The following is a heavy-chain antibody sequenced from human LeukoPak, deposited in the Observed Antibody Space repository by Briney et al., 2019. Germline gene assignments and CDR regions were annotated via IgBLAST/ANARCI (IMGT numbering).Heavy chain of an antibody. CDR2: IYYSGST. J-gene: IGHJ4*02. CDR3: ARDGYLAVDY. D-gene: IGHD2-2*03. V-gene: IGHV4-39*07. CDR1: GGSIISSNYY. Sequence: SETLSLTCSVSGGSIISSNYYWGWIRQPPGKGLEWIGNIYYSGSTYYNPSLTSRVTISVDTSKNQFSLKLSSVTAADTAVYYCARDGYLAVDYWGQGTLVTVSS.